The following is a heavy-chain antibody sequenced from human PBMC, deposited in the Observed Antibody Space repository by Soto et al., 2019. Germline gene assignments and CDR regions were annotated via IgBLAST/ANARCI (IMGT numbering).Heavy chain of an antibody. D-gene: IGHD2-2*01. CDR3: ARASSSSAGDYYYMDV. J-gene: IGHJ6*03. Sequence: ASVKVSCKVSGYTLTELSMHWVRQAPGQGLEWMGWINPNSGGTNYAQKFQGWVTMTRDTSISTAYMELSRLRSDDTAVYYCARASSSSAGDYYYMDVWGKGTTVTVSS. CDR1: GYTLTELS. CDR2: INPNSGGT. V-gene: IGHV1-2*04.